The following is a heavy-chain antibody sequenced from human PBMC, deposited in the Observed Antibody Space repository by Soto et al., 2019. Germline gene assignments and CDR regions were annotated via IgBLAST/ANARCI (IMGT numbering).Heavy chain of an antibody. CDR2: IIPIFGTA. CDR3: ARDLISPFWRATSAGLGY. J-gene: IGHJ1*01. CDR1: GGTFSSYA. Sequence: QVQLVQSGAEVKKPGSSVKVSCKASGGTFSSYAISWVRQAPGQGLEWMGGIIPIFGTANYAQKFQGRVTITADESTTTAYRKLSSLRSEDTAVYYCARDLISPFWRATSAGLGYGGQGTLVTVSS. D-gene: IGHD5-12*01. V-gene: IGHV1-69*01.